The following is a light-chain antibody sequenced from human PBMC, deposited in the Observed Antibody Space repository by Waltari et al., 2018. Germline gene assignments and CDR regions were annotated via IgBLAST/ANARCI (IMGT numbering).Light chain of an antibody. CDR2: EVT. CDR1: NNDVGAYQY. CDR3: CSYAGADSLL. J-gene: IGLJ3*02. Sequence: QSALTQPPSASGSLGQSVTISCTGTNNDVGAYQYVSWYQQYPGKAPKLWIYEVTRRPSGVSGRFSGSKSGRTAARTVSGLQPEDEAIYSCCSYAGADSLLFGGGTKLTVL. V-gene: IGLV2-8*01.